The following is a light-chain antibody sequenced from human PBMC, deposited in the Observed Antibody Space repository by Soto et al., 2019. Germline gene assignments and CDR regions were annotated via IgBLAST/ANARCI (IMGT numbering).Light chain of an antibody. CDR2: DAT. CDR1: QMIARW. CDR3: LQYNNFPHT. J-gene: IGKJ2*01. V-gene: IGKV1-5*01. Sequence: IQMTQSPSTLSASVGDTVTLTCRSSQMIARWLAWYQQKPGTAPRLIIYDATSLQGGVPSRFSASASGTDFTLTISSLQTTDFATYYCLQYNNFPHTVGQGTKV.